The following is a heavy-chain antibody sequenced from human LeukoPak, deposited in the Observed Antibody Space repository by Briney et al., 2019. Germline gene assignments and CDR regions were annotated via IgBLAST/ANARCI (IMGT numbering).Heavy chain of an antibody. Sequence: GGSLRLSCAASGFTFSYYSMNWVRQAPGKGLEWVSYISSSSSPIYYADSVKGRFTISRDNAKNSLYLQMNSLRAEDTAVYYCAKDRGYSYSSGFEYWGQGTLVTVSS. D-gene: IGHD6-25*01. J-gene: IGHJ4*02. CDR3: AKDRGYSYSSGFEY. V-gene: IGHV3-48*01. CDR2: ISSSSSPI. CDR1: GFTFSYYS.